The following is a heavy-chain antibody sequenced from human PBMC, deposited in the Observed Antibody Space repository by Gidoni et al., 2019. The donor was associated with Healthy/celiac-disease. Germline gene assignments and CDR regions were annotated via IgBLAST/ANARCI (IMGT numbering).Heavy chain of an antibody. D-gene: IGHD2-15*01. Sequence: EVQLVESGGGLVQPGGSLRLSFAASGFTFSSYWMSWVRQAPGKGLEWVANIKQDGSEKYYVDSVKGRFTISRDNAKNSLYLQMNSLRAEDTAVYYCARESSPPDRLYCSGGSCYFKAYYFDYWGQGTLVTVSS. V-gene: IGHV3-7*01. CDR1: GFTFSSYW. J-gene: IGHJ4*02. CDR3: ARESSPPDRLYCSGGSCYFKAYYFDY. CDR2: IKQDGSEK.